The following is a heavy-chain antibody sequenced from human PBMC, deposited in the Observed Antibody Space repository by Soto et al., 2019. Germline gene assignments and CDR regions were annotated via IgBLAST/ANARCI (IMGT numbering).Heavy chain of an antibody. D-gene: IGHD4-4*01. V-gene: IGHV3-23*01. CDR1: GFTFSSYA. CDR2: ISANGGST. CDR3: AKSERDYSHHPLHYYGGMDV. J-gene: IGHJ6*02. Sequence: EMQLLESGGGLVQPGGSLRLSCAASGFTFSSYAVTWVRQAPGKGLEWVSAISANGGSTYSADSVKGRFTISRDNSKNTLYLQMISLRAEDTAVYYCAKSERDYSHHPLHYYGGMDVWGQGTTVTVSS.